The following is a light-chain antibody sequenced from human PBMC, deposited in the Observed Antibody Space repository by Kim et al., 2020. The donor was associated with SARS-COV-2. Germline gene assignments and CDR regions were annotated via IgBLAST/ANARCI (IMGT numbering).Light chain of an antibody. CDR2: AAS. V-gene: IGKV1-39*01. Sequence: DIQMTQSPSSLSASVGERVTITCRASQSISNYLSWYQQKPGKAPNLLIYAASSLQTGVPSRFSGSGSGTDFTLTISSLQPEGFATYFCQHSYSTPRTFGQGTKVDIK. CDR1: QSISNY. J-gene: IGKJ1*01. CDR3: QHSYSTPRT.